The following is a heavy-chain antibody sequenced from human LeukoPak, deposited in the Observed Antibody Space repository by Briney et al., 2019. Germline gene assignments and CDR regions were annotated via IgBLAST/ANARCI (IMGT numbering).Heavy chain of an antibody. CDR2: ISGSGGST. J-gene: IGHJ3*01. CDR3: AKDEDSSRWATDVLDL. D-gene: IGHD6-19*01. CDR1: GFTFSSYA. Sequence: PAGSLKLSCAASGFTFSSYAMSWVRHAPGKGLEWASAISGSGGSTSYSDSLKGRCTISRENSKNTQYLLMKSLGADDTAADYSAKDEDSSRWATDVLDLWGQGTVVTVPS. V-gene: IGHV3-23*01.